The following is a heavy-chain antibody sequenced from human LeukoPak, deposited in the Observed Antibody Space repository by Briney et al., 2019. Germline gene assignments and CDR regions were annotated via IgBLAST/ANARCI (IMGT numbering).Heavy chain of an antibody. CDR3: ARGLRYYYYYMDV. J-gene: IGHJ6*03. V-gene: IGHV4-61*09. CDR1: GGCISSGGYY. Sequence: SQTLSLTCTVSGGCISSGGYYWSWIRQPPGKGLEWIGYIYTSGSTNYNPSLKSRVTISVDTSKNQFSLKLSSVTAADTAVYYCARGLRYYYYYMDVWGKGTTVTVSS. CDR2: IYTSGST. D-gene: IGHD3-10*01.